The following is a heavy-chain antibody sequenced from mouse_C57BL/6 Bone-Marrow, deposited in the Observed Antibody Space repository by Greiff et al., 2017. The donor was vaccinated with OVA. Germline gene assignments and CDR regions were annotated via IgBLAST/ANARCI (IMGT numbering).Heavy chain of an antibody. CDR3: ARGYDGYSWFAY. J-gene: IGHJ3*01. CDR2: ISDGGSYT. V-gene: IGHV5-4*01. CDR1: GFTFSSYA. D-gene: IGHD2-3*01. Sequence: EVQVVESGGGLVKPGGSLKLSCAASGFTFSSYAMSWVRQTPEKRLEWVATISDGGSYTYYPDNVKGRFTISRDNAKNNLYLQMSHLKSEDTAMYYCARGYDGYSWFAYWGQGTLVTVSA.